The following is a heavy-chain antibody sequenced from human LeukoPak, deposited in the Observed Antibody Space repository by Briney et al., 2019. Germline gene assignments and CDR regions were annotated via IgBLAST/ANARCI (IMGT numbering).Heavy chain of an antibody. CDR3: ARGGIVVLPLDY. J-gene: IGHJ4*02. Sequence: ASVKVSCKASGGTFSSYAISWVRQAPGQGLEWMGGIIPIFGTANYAQKFQGRVTITADESTSTAYMELSSLRSEDTAVYYCARGGIVVLPLDYWGQGTLVTVSS. D-gene: IGHD3-22*01. V-gene: IGHV1-69*13. CDR1: GGTFSSYA. CDR2: IIPIFGTA.